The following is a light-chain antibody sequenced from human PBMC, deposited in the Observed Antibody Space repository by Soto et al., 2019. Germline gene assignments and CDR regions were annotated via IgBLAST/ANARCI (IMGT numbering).Light chain of an antibody. J-gene: IGLJ1*01. V-gene: IGLV2-8*01. Sequence: QSALTQPPSASGSPGQSGTIPFTGTENDIGVYDFVSWYQHHPGKAPRLIIYEVVQRPSGVPDRFSGSKSGNTASLTVSGLQAADEADYFCKSYAGSNTYVFGSGTKVTVL. CDR1: ENDIGVYDF. CDR2: EVV. CDR3: KSYAGSNTYV.